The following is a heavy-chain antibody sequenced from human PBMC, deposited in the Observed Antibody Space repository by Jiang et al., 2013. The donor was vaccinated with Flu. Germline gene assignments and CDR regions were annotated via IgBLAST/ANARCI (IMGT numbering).Heavy chain of an antibody. J-gene: IGHJ4*02. V-gene: IGHV1-2*02. CDR2: INCNSGVT. Sequence: QLVESGAEVKKPGASVKVSCKGSGYSFTDYFVHWVRQAPGQGLEWMGWINCNSGVTYYAKTYQGRVTMTRDTSTKTASMELSDLQFDDTAMYFCVINSYGPSGGSFWGQGTLVLVSS. D-gene: IGHD2-15*01. CDR3: VINSYGPSGGSF. CDR1: GYSFTDYF.